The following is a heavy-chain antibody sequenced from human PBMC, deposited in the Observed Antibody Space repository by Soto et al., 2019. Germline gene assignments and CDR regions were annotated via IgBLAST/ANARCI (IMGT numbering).Heavy chain of an antibody. CDR1: GGSFSGYC. V-gene: IGHV4-34*01. Sequence: SENLSLPWAVYGGSFSGYCWSWIRQPPGKGLEWIGEINHSGSTNYNPSLKSRVTISVDTSKKQFSLKLSSLTAADTAVYDCPKKLISIFGVAGDYYYAMDVSGQGTTVAASS. CDR3: PKKLISIFGVAGDYYYAMDV. D-gene: IGHD3-3*01. J-gene: IGHJ6*02. CDR2: INHSGST.